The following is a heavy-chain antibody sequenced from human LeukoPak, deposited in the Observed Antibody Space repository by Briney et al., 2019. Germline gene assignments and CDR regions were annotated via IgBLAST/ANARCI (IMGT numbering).Heavy chain of an antibody. Sequence: GASVKVSCKASGYTFTGYYMHWVRQAPGQGLEWMGWINPNSGGTNYAQKFQGRVTMTRDTSISTAYMELSRLRSDDTAVYYCARGRGYCTNGVCPKHFDYWGQGTLATVSS. D-gene: IGHD2-8*01. CDR1: GYTFTGYY. CDR2: INPNSGGT. CDR3: ARGRGYCTNGVCPKHFDY. V-gene: IGHV1-2*02. J-gene: IGHJ4*02.